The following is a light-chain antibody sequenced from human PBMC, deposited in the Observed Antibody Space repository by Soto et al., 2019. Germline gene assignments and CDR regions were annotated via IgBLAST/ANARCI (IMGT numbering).Light chain of an antibody. CDR3: QQYNSYFPYT. CDR2: GAY. CDR1: KIISTY. V-gene: IGKV1-5*01. J-gene: IGKJ2*01. Sequence: DIQMTQSPSTLSASVGDSVTITCRASKIISTYLAWYQQKAGKAPKHPIYGAYNLESGVPSWFSGSGSGTEFTLTISSLQPDDFVTYYCQQYNSYFPYTFGQGTKLEIK.